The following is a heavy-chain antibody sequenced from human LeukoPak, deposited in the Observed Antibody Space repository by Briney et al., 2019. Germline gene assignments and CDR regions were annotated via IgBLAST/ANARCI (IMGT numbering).Heavy chain of an antibody. V-gene: IGHV4-39*07. CDR2: IYYSGST. Sequence: SETPSLTCTVSGGSFSSSSYYWGWIRQPPGKGLEWIGSIYYSGSTYYNPSLKSRVTISVDTSKNQFSLKLSSVTAADTAVYYCARGRFLEWLLSGPLYFDYWGQGTLVTVSS. D-gene: IGHD3-3*01. CDR1: GGSFSSSSYY. CDR3: ARGRFLEWLLSGPLYFDY. J-gene: IGHJ4*02.